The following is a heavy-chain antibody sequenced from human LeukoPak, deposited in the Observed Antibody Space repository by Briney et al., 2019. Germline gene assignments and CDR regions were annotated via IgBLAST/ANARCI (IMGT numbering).Heavy chain of an antibody. V-gene: IGHV4-4*02. Sequence: SETLSLTCGVSGDSVSNKNWWNWVRQPPGKGLEWIGEIRHSGNTNYNSSLKSRVTISVDTSKNQFSLKLNSVTAADTAVYYCARSRGGSYLGNFYYHYMDVWGKGTTVTVSS. D-gene: IGHD1-26*01. CDR1: GDSVSNKNW. CDR3: ARSRGGSYLGNFYYHYMDV. CDR2: IRHSGNT. J-gene: IGHJ6*03.